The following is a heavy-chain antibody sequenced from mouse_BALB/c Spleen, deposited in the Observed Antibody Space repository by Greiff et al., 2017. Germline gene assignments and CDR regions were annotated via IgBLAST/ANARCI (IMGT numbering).Heavy chain of an antibody. D-gene: IGHD2-1*01. CDR1: GYSITSGYY. CDR2: ISYDGSN. CDR3: ARGGNWAMDY. V-gene: IGHV3-6*02. Sequence: DVKLQESGPGLVKPSQSLSLTCSVTGYSITSGYYWNWIRQFPGNKLEWMGYISYDGSNNYNPSLKNRISITRDTSKNQFFLKLNSVTTEDTATYYCARGGNWAMDYWGQGTSVTVSS. J-gene: IGHJ4*01.